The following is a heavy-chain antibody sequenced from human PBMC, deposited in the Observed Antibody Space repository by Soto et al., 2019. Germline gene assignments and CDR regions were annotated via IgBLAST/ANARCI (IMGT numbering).Heavy chain of an antibody. Sequence: GGSLRLSCAASGFTFGNYAMHWVRQAPGKGLEWVAGISYNGGNIGYADSVKGRFTISRDNSKNSLYLQMNGLTADDTALYYCAKAKGLIYTSHIDSWGQGTMVTVSS. CDR3: AKAKGLIYTSHIDS. D-gene: IGHD3-16*02. CDR1: GFTFGNYA. J-gene: IGHJ4*02. V-gene: IGHV3-9*01. CDR2: ISYNGGNI.